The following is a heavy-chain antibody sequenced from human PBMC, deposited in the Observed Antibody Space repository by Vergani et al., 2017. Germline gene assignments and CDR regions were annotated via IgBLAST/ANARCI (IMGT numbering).Heavy chain of an antibody. D-gene: IGHD5-18*01. Sequence: EVQLVQSGAEVKKPGESLKISCKRSGYSFTSYWTGWVRQMPGKGLEWMGIIYPADSDTRYSPSFQGQVTISADKSSSTAYLQWSSLKASDTAMYYCAGHRVYSYGDFDYWGPGTLVTVSS. V-gene: IGHV5-51*01. CDR1: GYSFTSYW. CDR3: AGHRVYSYGDFDY. CDR2: IYPADSDT. J-gene: IGHJ4*02.